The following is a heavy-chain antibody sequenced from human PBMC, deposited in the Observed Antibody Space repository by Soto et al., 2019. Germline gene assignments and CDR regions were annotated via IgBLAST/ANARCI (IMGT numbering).Heavy chain of an antibody. CDR2: IWYDGSNK. CDR1: GFTFSSYG. V-gene: IGHV3-33*01. D-gene: IGHD1-26*01. Sequence: QVQLVESGGGVVQPGRSLRLSCAASGFTFSSYGMHWVRQAPGKGLEWVAVIWYDGSNKYYVDSVKGRFTISRDNSKNTLYLQMNSLRAEDTAVYYCARALGVGIDLGDYWGQGTLVTVSS. CDR3: ARALGVGIDLGDY. J-gene: IGHJ4*02.